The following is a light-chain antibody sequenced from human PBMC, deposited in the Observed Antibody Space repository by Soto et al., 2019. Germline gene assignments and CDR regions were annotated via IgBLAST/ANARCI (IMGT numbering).Light chain of an antibody. J-gene: IGKJ5*01. CDR3: QQLNSYLIT. V-gene: IGKV1-9*01. CDR1: QGISNS. Sequence: DIQMTQSPSSLSASVGDRVTITCLPSQGISNSLAWYQQKPGKAPKLLIYAASTLQSGVPSRFSGSGSGTEFTLTISSLQPEDFATYYCQQLNSYLITFGQGTRLEIK. CDR2: AAS.